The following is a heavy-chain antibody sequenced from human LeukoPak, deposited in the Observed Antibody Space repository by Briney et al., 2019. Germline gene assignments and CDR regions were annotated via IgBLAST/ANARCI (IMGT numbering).Heavy chain of an antibody. CDR3: ARHGTTGTNLNWFDT. V-gene: IGHV4-59*01. CDR2: IYYSGST. J-gene: IGHJ5*02. CDR1: GGSISSYY. D-gene: IGHD1-1*01. Sequence: SETLSLTCTVSGGSISSYYWSWIRQPPGKGLEWIGYIYYSGSTNYNPSLKSRVTISVDTSKNHFSLKVSSVTAADTAVYYCARHGTTGTNLNWFDTWGQGTLVTVSS.